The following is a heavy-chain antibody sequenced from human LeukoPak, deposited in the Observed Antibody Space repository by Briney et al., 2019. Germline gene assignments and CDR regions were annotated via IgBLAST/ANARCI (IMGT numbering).Heavy chain of an antibody. V-gene: IGHV4-59*01. CDR1: GGSISSYY. D-gene: IGHD3-9*01. Sequence: SETLSLTCSVYGGSISSYYWSWIRQPPGKGLEWIGYIYYSGSTNYNPSLKSRVTISVDTSKNQFSLKLSSVTAADTAVYYWARGGDYDILTGYYGAVGDFDYWGQGTLVTVSS. CDR2: IYYSGST. CDR3: ARGGDYDILTGYYGAVGDFDY. J-gene: IGHJ4*02.